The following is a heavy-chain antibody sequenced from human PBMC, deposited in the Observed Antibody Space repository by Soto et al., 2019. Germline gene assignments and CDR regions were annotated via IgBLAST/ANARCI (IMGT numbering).Heavy chain of an antibody. Sequence: QVQLVQSGAEVKKPGSSVKVSCKASGGTFSSYAISWVRQAPGQGLEWMGGIIPIFGTANYAQKFQGRVTITADESTSTAYMELSSLRAEDTAVYYCVREKVAAGTPWDYYYYGMDVWGQGTTVTVSS. J-gene: IGHJ6*02. CDR2: IIPIFGTA. D-gene: IGHD6-13*01. CDR3: VREKVAAGTPWDYYYYGMDV. V-gene: IGHV1-69*12. CDR1: GGTFSSYA.